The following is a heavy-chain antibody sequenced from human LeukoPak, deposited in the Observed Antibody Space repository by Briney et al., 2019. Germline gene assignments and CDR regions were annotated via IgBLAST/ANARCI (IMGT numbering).Heavy chain of an antibody. CDR1: GYTFTGYY. Sequence: ASVKVSCKASGYTFTGYYMHWVRQAPGQGLEWMGWINPNSGGTNYAQKFQGRVTMTRDTSISTAYMELSRLRSDDTAVYYCAREGGDEYSSSSDHFDYWGQGTLVTVSS. J-gene: IGHJ4*02. CDR2: INPNSGGT. D-gene: IGHD6-6*01. CDR3: AREGGDEYSSSSDHFDY. V-gene: IGHV1-2*02.